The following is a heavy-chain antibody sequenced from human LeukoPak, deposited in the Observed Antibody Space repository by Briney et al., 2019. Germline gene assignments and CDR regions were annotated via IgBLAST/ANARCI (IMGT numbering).Heavy chain of an antibody. CDR2: IYYSGST. Sequence: SETLSLTCTVSGGSISSGGYYWSWIRQPPGKGLEWIGYIYYSGSTNYNPSLKSRVTISVDTSKNQFSLKLSSVTAADTAVYYCARALAPISFDIWGQGTMVTVSS. D-gene: IGHD3-3*01. CDR1: GGSISSGGYY. CDR3: ARALAPISFDI. J-gene: IGHJ3*02. V-gene: IGHV4-61*08.